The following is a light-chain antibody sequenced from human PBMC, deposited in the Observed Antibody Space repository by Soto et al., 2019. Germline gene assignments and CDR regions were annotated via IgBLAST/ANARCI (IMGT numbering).Light chain of an antibody. CDR1: SSDIGDYNF. Sequence: QSALTQPASVSGSPGQSISISCTGTSSDIGDYNFVSWYQHHPGKPPKVIIYEVSNRPSGVSHRFAGSKSGNTASLTISGLQAEDEADYSCSSYKYDTVIPFVFGSGTKVTVL. CDR3: SSYKYDTVIPFV. V-gene: IGLV2-14*01. J-gene: IGLJ1*01. CDR2: EVS.